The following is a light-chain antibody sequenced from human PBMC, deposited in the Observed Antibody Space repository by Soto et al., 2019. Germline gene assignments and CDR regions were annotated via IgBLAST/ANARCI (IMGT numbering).Light chain of an antibody. CDR3: QQSYSRMT. J-gene: IGKJ1*01. V-gene: IGKV3-20*01. Sequence: EIVLTQSPGTLSLSPGERATLSCRASQSVSSSYLAWYQQKPGQAPRLLIYGASGRATGIPDRFSGSGSGTDFTLTISSLQPEDFATYYCQQSYSRMTFGQGTKVDI. CDR2: GAS. CDR1: QSVSSSY.